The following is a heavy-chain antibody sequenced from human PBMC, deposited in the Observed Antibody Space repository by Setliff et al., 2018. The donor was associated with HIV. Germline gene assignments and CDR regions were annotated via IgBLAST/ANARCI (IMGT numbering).Heavy chain of an antibody. J-gene: IGHJ4*02. CDR3: ARGRFHRLHRPYSGSGSLGIQYFDY. V-gene: IGHV1-69-2*01. Sequence: ASVKVSCKASGYTFTDYYMRWVQQAPGKGLEWMGRADPEDGETIYAEKFQGRVTITADTSTDTAYMELSSLRSEDTALYYCARGRFHRLHRPYSGSGSLGIQYFDYWGQGTLVTVSS. CDR1: GYTFTDYY. D-gene: IGHD3-10*01. CDR2: ADPEDGET.